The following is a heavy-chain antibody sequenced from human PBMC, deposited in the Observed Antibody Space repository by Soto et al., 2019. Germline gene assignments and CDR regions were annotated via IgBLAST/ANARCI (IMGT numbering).Heavy chain of an antibody. CDR3: AKLQDADPRSWLFDP. J-gene: IGHJ5*02. CDR1: GFTFSTYA. V-gene: IGHV3-23*01. Sequence: EVQLLESGGSLVQPGGSLRLSCAASGFTFSTYAMSWVRQAPGEGLEWVSGVSGSGGSTYYAESVQGRFTISRDNSKNTVSLQIKNLTAEDTAVYHCAKLQDADPRSWLFDPWGQGTLVTVSS. CDR2: VSGSGGST. D-gene: IGHD3-9*01.